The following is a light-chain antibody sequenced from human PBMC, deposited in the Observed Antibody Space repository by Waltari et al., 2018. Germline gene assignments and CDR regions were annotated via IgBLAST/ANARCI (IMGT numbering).Light chain of an antibody. CDR3: AAWDDSLSVVV. CDR1: SSNIGSNY. J-gene: IGLJ2*01. V-gene: IGLV1-47*01. Sequence: QSVLTQPPSASGTPGQRVTISCSGSSSNIGSNYVSWYQQLPGTAPKLLIYRNNQRPSGVPERVSGSKSGTSASLAISGLRSEDEADYYCAAWDDSLSVVVFGGGTKLTVL. CDR2: RNN.